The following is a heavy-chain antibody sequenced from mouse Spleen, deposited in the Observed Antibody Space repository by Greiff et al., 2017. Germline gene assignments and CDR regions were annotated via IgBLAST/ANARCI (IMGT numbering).Heavy chain of an antibody. CDR3: ARVLREAMDY. V-gene: IGHV5-4*02. Sequence: EVMLVESGGGLVKPGGSLKLSCAASGFTFSDYYMYWVRQTPEKRLEWVATISDGGSYTYYPDSVKGRFTISRDNAKNNLYLQMSSLKSEDTAMYYCARVLREAMDYWGQGTSVTVSS. CDR1: GFTFSDYY. D-gene: IGHD1-1*01. CDR2: ISDGGSYT. J-gene: IGHJ4*01.